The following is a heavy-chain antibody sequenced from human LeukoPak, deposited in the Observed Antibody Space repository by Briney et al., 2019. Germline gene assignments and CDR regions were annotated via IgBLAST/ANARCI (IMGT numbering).Heavy chain of an antibody. CDR2: IYYSGNT. J-gene: IGHJ3*02. D-gene: IGHD5-24*01. CDR3: ARHTDKAGGLQLIDDAFDI. CDR1: GGSISSSSYY. V-gene: IGHV4-39*01. Sequence: SETLSLTCIVSGGSISSSSYYWGWIRQPPGKGLEWIGSIYYSGNTYYNPSLKSRVTISVDTSKNQFSLKLSSVTAADTAVYYGARHTDKAGGLQLIDDAFDIWGQATMVTVSS.